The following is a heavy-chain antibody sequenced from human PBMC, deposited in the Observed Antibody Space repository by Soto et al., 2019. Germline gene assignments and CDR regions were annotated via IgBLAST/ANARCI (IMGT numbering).Heavy chain of an antibody. Sequence: SVKVSCKASGGTFSSYAISWVRQAPGQGLEWMGGIIPIFGTANYAQKFQGRVTITADESTSTAYMELSSLRSEDTAVYYCARGHYDFWSGYPTLQYFQHWGQGNLVTVSS. CDR2: IIPIFGTA. CDR1: GGTFSSYA. CDR3: ARGHYDFWSGYPTLQYFQH. D-gene: IGHD3-3*01. V-gene: IGHV1-69*13. J-gene: IGHJ1*01.